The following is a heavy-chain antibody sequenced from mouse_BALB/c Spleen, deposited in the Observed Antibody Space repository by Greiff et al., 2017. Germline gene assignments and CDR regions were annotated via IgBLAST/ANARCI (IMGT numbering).Heavy chain of an antibody. V-gene: IGHV1-7*01. Sequence: QVQLKESGAELAKPGASVKMSCKASGYTFTSYWMHWVKQRPGQGLEWIGYINPSTGYTEYNQKFKDKATLTADKSSSTAYMQLSSLTSEDSAVYYCARSGFATATIFDYWGQGTTLTVSS. CDR3: ARSGFATATIFDY. D-gene: IGHD1-2*01. CDR2: INPSTGYT. J-gene: IGHJ2*01. CDR1: GYTFTSYW.